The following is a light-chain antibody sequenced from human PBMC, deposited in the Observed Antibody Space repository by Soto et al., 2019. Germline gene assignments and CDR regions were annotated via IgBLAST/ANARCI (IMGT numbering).Light chain of an antibody. J-gene: IGLJ1*01. CDR1: SSDVGSYNL. V-gene: IGLV2-23*02. CDR2: AVN. CDR3: CSFAGSGTFCV. Sequence: QSALTQPASVSGSPGQSITISCTGTSSDVGSYNLVSWYQQHPGKAPKLMIYAVNKRPSGISSRFSGSKSGNTASLTISGLQAEDEADYYCCSFAGSGTFCVFRTGTKVPVL.